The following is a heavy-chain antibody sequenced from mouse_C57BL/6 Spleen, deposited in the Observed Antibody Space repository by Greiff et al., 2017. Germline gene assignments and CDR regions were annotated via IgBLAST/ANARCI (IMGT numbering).Heavy chain of an antibody. CDR3: AKLNYYAMDY. D-gene: IGHD4-1*01. CDR1: GYTFTSYW. Sequence: VQLQQSGAELAKPGASVKLSCKASGYTFTSYWMHWVKQRPGQGLEWIGYINPSSGYTKYNQKFKDTATLTAYKSSSTAYMQLSSLTYEDSAVYYVAKLNYYAMDYWGKGPSVTVSS. CDR2: INPSSGYT. V-gene: IGHV1-7*01. J-gene: IGHJ4*01.